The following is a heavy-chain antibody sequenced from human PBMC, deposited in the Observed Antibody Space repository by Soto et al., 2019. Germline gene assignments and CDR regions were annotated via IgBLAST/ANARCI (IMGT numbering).Heavy chain of an antibody. D-gene: IGHD1-26*01. CDR3: VRQGIGSLHGLVDV. CDR1: SGPSSSHN. V-gene: IGHV4-59*08. CDR2: VYKTGGT. J-gene: IGHJ6*02. Sequence: QVQLQQSGPGLVKPSETLSLTCTVSSGPSSSHNWGWIRQFPGRGLEWIGYVYKTGGTSYNPSLKSRVPISADTSANHISLTLSFVTAADTAIYYSVRQGIGSLHGLVDVWGQGTTVSVSS.